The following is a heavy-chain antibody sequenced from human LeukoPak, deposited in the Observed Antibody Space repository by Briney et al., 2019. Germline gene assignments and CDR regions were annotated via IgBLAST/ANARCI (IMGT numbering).Heavy chain of an antibody. CDR1: GFIFSNYA. CDR3: AKGKGARIVVVPGGVDFDY. J-gene: IGHJ4*02. D-gene: IGHD3-22*01. V-gene: IGHV3-23*01. CDR2: LSIINAPP. Sequence: GGSLRLSCAASGFIFSNYAMSWVRQAPGKGLEWVSTLSIINAPPYYAHSMRGRFTISRDNSKNTLYLQMNSLRAEDTAVYYCAKGKGARIVVVPGGVDFDYWGQGTLVTVYS.